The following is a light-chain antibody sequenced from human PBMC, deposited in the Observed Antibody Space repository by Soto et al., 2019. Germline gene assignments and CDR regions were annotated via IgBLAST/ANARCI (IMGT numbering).Light chain of an antibody. CDR1: QSISSW. Sequence: DIQMTQSPSTLSASVGDRVTITCRASQSISSWLAWYQQKPGKAPKLLIYDASSLESGVPSRFSGSGSWTEFTLTISSLQPDDFATYYCQQYNSYSALTFGGGTKVEIK. CDR3: QQYNSYSALT. V-gene: IGKV1-5*01. CDR2: DAS. J-gene: IGKJ4*01.